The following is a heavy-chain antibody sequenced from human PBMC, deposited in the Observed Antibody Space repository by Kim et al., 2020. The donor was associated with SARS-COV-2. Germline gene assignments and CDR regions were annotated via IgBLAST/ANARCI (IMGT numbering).Heavy chain of an antibody. J-gene: IGHJ6*02. D-gene: IGHD3-10*01. CDR1: GFTFSSYA. CDR3: ARDPNMVRGYYGMDV. CDR2: IWYDGSNK. V-gene: IGHV3-33*01. Sequence: GGSLSLSCAASGFTFSSYAMHWVRQAPGKGLEWVAVIWYDGSNKYYADSVMGRFTISRDNSKNTLYLQMNSLRAADTAVYYCARDPNMVRGYYGMDVWG.